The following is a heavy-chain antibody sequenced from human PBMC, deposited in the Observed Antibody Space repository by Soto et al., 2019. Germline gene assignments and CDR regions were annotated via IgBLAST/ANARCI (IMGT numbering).Heavy chain of an antibody. D-gene: IGHD3-22*01. Sequence: GGSLRLSCTASGFTFRDYAMSWFRQAPGKGLEWVGLIRSKAYGGTVVYAASVKGRFTISRDDSKSIAYLQMNSLKTEDTAVYYCSTNYYDSRGYDNWFDPWGQGTLVTVSS. V-gene: IGHV3-49*03. CDR3: STNYYDSRGYDNWFDP. CDR1: GFTFRDYA. CDR2: IRSKAYGGTV. J-gene: IGHJ5*02.